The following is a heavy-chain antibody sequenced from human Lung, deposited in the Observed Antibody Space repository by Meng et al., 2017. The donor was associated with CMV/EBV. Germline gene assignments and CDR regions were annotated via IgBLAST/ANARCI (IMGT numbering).Heavy chain of an antibody. J-gene: IGHJ4*02. V-gene: IGHV3-30*04. CDR1: GFTFSTYA. D-gene: IGHD6-25*01. CDR3: VRDGQAGAKGLDY. CDR2: ISFDGSNK. Sequence: GGSLRLSCAVSGFTFSTYAMHWVRQAPGKGLEWVAVISFDGSNKYYADSVRGRSIISRDNPNNTVSLQMNSLRVEDTALYYCVRDGQAGAKGLDYWGQGTLVTVSS.